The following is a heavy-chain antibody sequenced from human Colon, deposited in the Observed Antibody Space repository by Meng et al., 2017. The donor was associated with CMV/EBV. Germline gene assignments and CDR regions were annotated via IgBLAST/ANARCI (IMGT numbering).Heavy chain of an antibody. CDR3: AKDRAYCGSFSCSPNYFDG. J-gene: IGHJ4*02. Sequence: GEALKIPWAASGFTFSSYWMHWVRQAPGKGLVWVSRIKSDGSSTSYADSVKGRFTISRDNSKNTLYLRMIDLRAEDTAMYYCAKDRAYCGSFSCSPNYFDGWGQGNLVTVSS. D-gene: IGHD2-21*01. V-gene: IGHV3-74*01. CDR2: IKSDGSST. CDR1: GFTFSSYW.